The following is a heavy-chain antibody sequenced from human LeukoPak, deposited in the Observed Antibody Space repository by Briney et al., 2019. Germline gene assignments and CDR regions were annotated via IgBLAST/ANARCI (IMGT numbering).Heavy chain of an antibody. CDR3: ARNHYYDILTGYVTYGMDV. J-gene: IGHJ6*02. Sequence: ASVKVSCKASGYTFTSYAMHWVRQAPGQRLEWMGWISAYNGNTNYAQKLQGRVTTTTDTSTSTAYMELRSLRSDDTAAYYCARNHYYDILTGYVTYGMDVWGQGTTVTVSS. D-gene: IGHD3-9*01. V-gene: IGHV1-18*01. CDR1: GYTFTSYA. CDR2: ISAYNGNT.